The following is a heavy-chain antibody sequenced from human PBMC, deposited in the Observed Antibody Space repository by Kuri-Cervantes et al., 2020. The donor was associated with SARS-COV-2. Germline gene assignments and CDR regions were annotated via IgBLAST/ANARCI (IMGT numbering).Heavy chain of an antibody. CDR1: GFTVSSNY. CDR3: AIAAAEFFDY. D-gene: IGHD6-13*01. J-gene: IGHJ4*02. Sequence: GGSLRLSCAASGFTVSSNYMSWVRQAPGKGLEWVSVIYSCGSTYYADSVKGRFTISRDNSKNTLYLQMNSLRAEDTAVYYCAIAAAEFFDYWGQGTLVTVSS. CDR2: IYSCGST. V-gene: IGHV3-66*03.